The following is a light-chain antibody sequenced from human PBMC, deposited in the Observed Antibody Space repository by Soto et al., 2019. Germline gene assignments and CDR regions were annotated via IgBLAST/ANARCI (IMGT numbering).Light chain of an antibody. V-gene: IGKV3-15*01. CDR2: NTF. J-gene: IGKJ2*01. Sequence: EIVMTQSPATLSVSPGERATLSCRASQSVSNSLAWYQQIPGQAPRVLIYNTFTRVSGIPARFSGSGSGTEFTLTINSLQSEDFAVYYCQQYYNWPYTFGQGTNVEIK. CDR1: QSVSNS. CDR3: QQYYNWPYT.